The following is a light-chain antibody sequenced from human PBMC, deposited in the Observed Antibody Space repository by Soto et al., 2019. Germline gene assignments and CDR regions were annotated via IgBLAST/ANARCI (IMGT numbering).Light chain of an antibody. J-gene: IGKJ1*01. V-gene: IGKV1-5*01. Sequence: DILITRCPSTLHASVGDRVTITCRASQSISNWLAWYQQKPGTAPKVLIYHASNLQSGVPSRFSGSGSGTGFTLTISSLQPGDFATYYCQHYNTYPWTFGQGTKVDIK. CDR3: QHYNTYPWT. CDR2: HAS. CDR1: QSISNW.